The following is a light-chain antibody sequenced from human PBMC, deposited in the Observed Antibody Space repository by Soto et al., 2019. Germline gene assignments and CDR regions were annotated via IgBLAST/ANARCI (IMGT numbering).Light chain of an antibody. V-gene: IGLV1-44*01. Sequence: QSVLTQPYSATGTLGQRVTISCSGSSSNIGSHTLNWYQQLPGSAPSLLIYSDNQRPSGVPDRFSGSTSGTSASLAISGLQSEDDAEYYCAAWDDTLNAAVFGGGTKLTVL. CDR1: SSNIGSHT. CDR3: AAWDDTLNAAV. J-gene: IGLJ2*01. CDR2: SDN.